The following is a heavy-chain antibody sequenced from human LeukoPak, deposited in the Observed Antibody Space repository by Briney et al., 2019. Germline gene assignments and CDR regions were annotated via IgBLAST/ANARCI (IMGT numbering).Heavy chain of an antibody. D-gene: IGHD3-10*01. V-gene: IGHV3-23*01. CDR2: IVSDGYKA. J-gene: IGHJ5*02. Sequence: KSGGSLRLSCAASGFTFSSSAMSWARQAPGKGLEWVATIVSDGYKAYYADSVKGRFAISRDNSQNTVHLQMNSLRAEDTATYYCAKEIVLLFGHPWGQGALVTVSS. CDR3: AKEIVLLFGHP. CDR1: GFTFSSSA.